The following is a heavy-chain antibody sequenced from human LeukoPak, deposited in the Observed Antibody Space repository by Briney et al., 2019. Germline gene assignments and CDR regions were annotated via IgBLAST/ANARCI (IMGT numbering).Heavy chain of an antibody. V-gene: IGHV3-48*04. CDR2: ISSSSSTI. D-gene: IGHD4-17*01. CDR1: GFTFSSYS. J-gene: IGHJ6*02. CDR3: AKGTTVTYYGMDV. Sequence: QSGGSLRLSCAASGFTFSSYSMNWVRQAPGKGLEWVSYISSSSSTIYYADSVKGRFTISRDNAKNSLYLQMNSLRAEDTALYYCAKGTTVTYYGMDVWGQGTTVTVSS.